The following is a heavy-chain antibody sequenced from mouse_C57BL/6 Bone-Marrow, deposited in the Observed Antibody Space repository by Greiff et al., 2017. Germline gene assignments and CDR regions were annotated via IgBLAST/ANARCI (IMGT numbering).Heavy chain of an antibody. D-gene: IGHD1-1*01. Sequence: QVQLQQPGAELVRPGSSVKLSCKASGYTFTSYWMHWVKQRPIQGLEWIGNIDPSDSETHYNQKFKDKATLTVDKSSSTAYMQLSSLTSEDSAVYYCARDLYYCRSDCFFDVWDTGTTVSVTS. CDR1: GYTFTSYW. V-gene: IGHV1-52*01. CDR2: IDPSDSET. CDR3: ARDLYYCRSDCFFDV. J-gene: IGHJ1*03.